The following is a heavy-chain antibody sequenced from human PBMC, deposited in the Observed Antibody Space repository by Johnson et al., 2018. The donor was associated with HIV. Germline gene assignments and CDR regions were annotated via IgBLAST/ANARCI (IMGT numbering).Heavy chain of an antibody. J-gene: IGHJ3*02. Sequence: QVQLVESGGGVVQPGGSLRLSCAASGFTFSSYGMHWVRQAPGTGLEWVAFIRYDGSNVYYADSVRGRFTISRDNSKSALFLQMNSLRAEDMAVYYCARENLGAFDIWGQGTMVTVSS. CDR1: GFTFSSYG. D-gene: IGHD1-14*01. CDR2: IRYDGSNV. V-gene: IGHV3-30*02. CDR3: ARENLGAFDI.